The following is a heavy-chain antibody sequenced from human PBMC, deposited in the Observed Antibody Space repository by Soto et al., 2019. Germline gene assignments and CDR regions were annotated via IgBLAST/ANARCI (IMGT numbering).Heavy chain of an antibody. Sequence: PGGSLRLSCAVSTFPFSTYWMTWVRQAPGKGLEWVANIHRDEIEKYYMDSVKGRFTISRENAKNSLYLQMTSLRAEDTAVYYCAGRNALDVWGQGTTVTVSS. J-gene: IGHJ6*02. V-gene: IGHV3-7*01. CDR3: AGRNALDV. CDR1: TFPFSTYW. CDR2: IHRDEIEK.